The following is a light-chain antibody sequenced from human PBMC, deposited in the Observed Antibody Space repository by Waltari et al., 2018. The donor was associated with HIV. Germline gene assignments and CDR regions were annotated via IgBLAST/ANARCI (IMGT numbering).Light chain of an antibody. CDR1: QGIRSA. V-gene: IGKV1-13*02. CDR2: DVS. CDR3: QQFSSYPWT. J-gene: IGKJ1*01. Sequence: AIQSTQSPSSLSASIGASVTITCRASQGIRSALAWYQQRPGNPPSLLIYDVSRLQNGVPSRFSGTGYGTDFTLTINSVQPEDLATYYCQQFSSYPWTFGQGTKVDLK.